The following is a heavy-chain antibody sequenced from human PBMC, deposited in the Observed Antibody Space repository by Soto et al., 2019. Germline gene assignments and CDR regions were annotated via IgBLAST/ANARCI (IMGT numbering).Heavy chain of an antibody. CDR1: GFTFSSYS. Sequence: VQLVESGGGLVKPGGSLRLSCAASGFTFSSYSMNWVRQAPGKGLEWVSSISSSSSYIYYADSVKGRFTISRDNAKNSLYLQMNSLRAEDTAVYYCAKGYCTNGVCYGYYYYGMDVWGQGTTVTVSS. V-gene: IGHV3-21*01. J-gene: IGHJ6*02. CDR3: AKGYCTNGVCYGYYYYGMDV. D-gene: IGHD2-8*01. CDR2: ISSSSSYI.